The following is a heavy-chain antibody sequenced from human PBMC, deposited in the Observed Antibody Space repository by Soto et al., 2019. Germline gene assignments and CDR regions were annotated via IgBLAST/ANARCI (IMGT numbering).Heavy chain of an antibody. J-gene: IGHJ4*02. D-gene: IGHD2-21*02. Sequence: QVQLVQSGAEVKKPGSSVKVSCKASGGTFSSYAISWVRQAPGQGLEWMGGIIPIFGTANYAQKFQGRVTITADESRSTAYMELSSRRSEDTAVYYCARAVKPIVVVTASDYWGQGTLVTVSS. CDR1: GGTFSSYA. V-gene: IGHV1-69*12. CDR2: IIPIFGTA. CDR3: ARAVKPIVVVTASDY.